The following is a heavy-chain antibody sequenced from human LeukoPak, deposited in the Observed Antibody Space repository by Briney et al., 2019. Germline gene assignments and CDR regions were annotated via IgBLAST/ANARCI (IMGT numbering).Heavy chain of an antibody. Sequence: GRSLRLSRAASGFTFTIYAMDWVRQAPGKGLEWVAAISYDGGNEYYADSVKGRFTISRDNSKNTLYLQMNSLRVEDTAVYYCARVRVGATTGDTFDIWGQGTMVTVAS. CDR3: ARVRVGATTGDTFDI. D-gene: IGHD1-26*01. V-gene: IGHV3-30-3*01. CDR2: ISYDGGNE. CDR1: GFTFTIYA. J-gene: IGHJ3*02.